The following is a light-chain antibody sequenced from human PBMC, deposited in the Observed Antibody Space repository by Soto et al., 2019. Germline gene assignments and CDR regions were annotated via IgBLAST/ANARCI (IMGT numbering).Light chain of an antibody. CDR3: QQYIDVPRT. J-gene: IGKJ1*01. Sequence: DIQMTQSPSSLSASVGDRVTISCQTSRDIRKYLNWYQQKPGKPPQLLIFEASNLETGVPSRFSGRGSGTNLTLTISSLQPEDFATYYCQQYIDVPRTFGQGTNVEIK. CDR1: RDIRKY. CDR2: EAS. V-gene: IGKV1-33*01.